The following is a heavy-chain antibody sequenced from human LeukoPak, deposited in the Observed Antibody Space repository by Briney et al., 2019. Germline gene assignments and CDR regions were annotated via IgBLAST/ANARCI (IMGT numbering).Heavy chain of an antibody. CDR3: AGAAEYNWFDP. Sequence: SETLSLTCTVSVGSISSYYWNWIRQPPGKGLEWIGYIYYSGSTNYNPSLKSRVTISLDTSKNQFSLKLNSVTAADTAVYYCAGAAEYNWFDPWGQGTLVTVSS. CDR1: VGSISSYY. CDR2: IYYSGST. V-gene: IGHV4-59*01. J-gene: IGHJ5*02.